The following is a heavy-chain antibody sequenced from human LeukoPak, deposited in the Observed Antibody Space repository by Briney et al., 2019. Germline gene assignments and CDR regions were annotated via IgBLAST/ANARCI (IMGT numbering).Heavy chain of an antibody. D-gene: IGHD5-18*01. CDR3: ARDAHSYAEGGDY. Sequence: SETLSLTCTVSGGSISSYYWGWIRHPPGKGLEWIGSIYYSGSTYYNPSLKSRVTISVDTSKNQFSLKLSSVTAADTAVYYCARDAHSYAEGGDYWGQGTLVTVSS. CDR2: IYYSGST. CDR1: GGSISSYY. J-gene: IGHJ4*02. V-gene: IGHV4-39*07.